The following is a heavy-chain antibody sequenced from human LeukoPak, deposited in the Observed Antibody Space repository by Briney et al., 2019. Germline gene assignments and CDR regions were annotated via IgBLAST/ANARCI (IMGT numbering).Heavy chain of an antibody. V-gene: IGHV1-2*02. Sequence: ASVKLSCTASGYTFTGYYMHWVRQAPGQGLEWMGWINPNSGGTNYAQKYQGRVTMTRDTSISTAYMELSRLRSDDTAVYYCARDAVRGGMITFGGVHRYFDYWGQGTLVTVSS. J-gene: IGHJ4*02. CDR3: ARDAVRGGMITFGGVHRYFDY. D-gene: IGHD3-16*01. CDR1: GYTFTGYY. CDR2: INPNSGGT.